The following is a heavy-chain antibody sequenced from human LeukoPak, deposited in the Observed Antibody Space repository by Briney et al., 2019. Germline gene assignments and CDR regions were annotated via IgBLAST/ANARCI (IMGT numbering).Heavy chain of an antibody. J-gene: IGHJ4*02. CDR3: AKKRITMIVVVSDFDY. CDR2: ISGSGGST. D-gene: IGHD3-22*01. CDR1: GFTFSSYA. Sequence: PGGSLRLSCAASGFTFSSYAMSWVRQAPGKGLEWVSAISGSGGSTYYADSVKGRFTISRDNSENTLYLQMNSLRAEDTAVYYCAKKRITMIVVVSDFDYWGQGTLVTVSS. V-gene: IGHV3-23*01.